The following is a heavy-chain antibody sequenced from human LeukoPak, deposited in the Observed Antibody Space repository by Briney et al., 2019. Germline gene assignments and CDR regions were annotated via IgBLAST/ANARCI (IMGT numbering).Heavy chain of an antibody. CDR2: INPNSGGT. CDR1: GYTFTGYY. Sequence: ASVKVSCKASGYTFTGYYMHWVRQAPGQGLEWMGWINPNSGGTNYAQKFQGRVTMTRDTSISTAYMELSRLRSDDTAVYYCARATSGYYDYFDYWGQGTLVTVSS. CDR3: ARATSGYYDYFDY. V-gene: IGHV1-2*02. J-gene: IGHJ4*02. D-gene: IGHD3-22*01.